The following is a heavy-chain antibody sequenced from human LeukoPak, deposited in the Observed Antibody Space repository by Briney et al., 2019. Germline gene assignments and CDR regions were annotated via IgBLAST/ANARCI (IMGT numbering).Heavy chain of an antibody. V-gene: IGHV4-59*11. D-gene: IGHD1-1*01. J-gene: IGHJ3*02. CDR3: AGDGRRGATGTAGAFDI. CDR2: IYYSGST. Sequence: SETLSLTCTVSGGTISSHYWSWIRQPPGKGLEWIGYIYYSGSTNYNPSLKSRVTISVDTSKNQFSLKLSSVTAADTAVYYCAGDGRRGATGTAGAFDIWGQGTMVTVSS. CDR1: GGTISSHY.